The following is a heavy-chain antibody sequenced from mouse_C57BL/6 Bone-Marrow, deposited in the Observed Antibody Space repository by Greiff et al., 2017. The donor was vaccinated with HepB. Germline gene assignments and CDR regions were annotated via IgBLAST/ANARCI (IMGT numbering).Heavy chain of an antibody. CDR2: IHPNSGST. V-gene: IGHV1-64*01. CDR1: GYTFTSYW. Sequence: QVQLQQSGAELVKPGASVKLSCKASGYTFTSYWMHWVKQRPGQGLEWIGMIHPNSGSTNYNEKFKSKATLTVDKSSSTAYMQLSSLTSEDSAVYYCARYYYGSSYPWYFDVWGTGTTVTVSS. CDR3: ARYYYGSSYPWYFDV. J-gene: IGHJ1*03. D-gene: IGHD1-1*01.